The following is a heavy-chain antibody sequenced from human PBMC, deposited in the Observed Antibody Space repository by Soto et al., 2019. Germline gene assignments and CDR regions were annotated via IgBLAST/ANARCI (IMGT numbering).Heavy chain of an antibody. J-gene: IGHJ4*02. CDR1: GFTFSGHW. CDR3: ARSSGWIDY. V-gene: IGHV3-74*01. Sequence: GGSLRLSCAASGFTFSGHWMHWVRQAPGKGLVWVSHINTDGSITNYADSVKGRFTISRDNAKNTLYLQMNSLRAEDTAVYYCARSSGWIDYWGQGTLVTVSS. CDR2: INTDGSIT. D-gene: IGHD6-19*01.